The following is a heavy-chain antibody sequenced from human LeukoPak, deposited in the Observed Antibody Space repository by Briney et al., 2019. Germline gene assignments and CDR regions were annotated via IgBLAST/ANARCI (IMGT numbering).Heavy chain of an antibody. CDR3: ATWWTGIVGAPGGV. V-gene: IGHV3-30*02. CDR1: GFTFSSYG. Sequence: PGGSLRLSCAASGFTFSSYGMHWVRQAPGKGLEWVAFIRYDGSNKYYADSVKGRFTISRDNSKNTLYLQMNSLRAEDTAVYYCATWWTGIVGAPGGVWGQGTMVTVSS. J-gene: IGHJ3*01. CDR2: IRYDGSNK. D-gene: IGHD1-26*01.